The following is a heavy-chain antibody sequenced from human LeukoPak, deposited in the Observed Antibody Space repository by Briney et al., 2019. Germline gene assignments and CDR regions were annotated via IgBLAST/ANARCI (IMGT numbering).Heavy chain of an antibody. CDR3: AKVGAYCSGGSCQGYYFDY. CDR1: GFTFSSYG. Sequence: GGSLRLSCAASGFTFSSYGMHWVRQAPGKGLEWVAVISYDGSNKYYADSVKGRFTISGDNSKNTLYLQMNSLRAEDTAVYYCAKVGAYCSGGSCQGYYFDYWGQGTLVTVSS. V-gene: IGHV3-30*18. CDR2: ISYDGSNK. D-gene: IGHD2-15*01. J-gene: IGHJ4*02.